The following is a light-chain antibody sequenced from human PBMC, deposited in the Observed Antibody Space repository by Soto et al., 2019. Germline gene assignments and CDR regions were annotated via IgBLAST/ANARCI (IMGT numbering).Light chain of an antibody. J-gene: IGKJ4*01. CDR3: QEYNYWHPIT. CDR1: QSISSK. Sequence: EIVMTHSPATLSVSPVERATLSFSSSQSISSKLAWYQQKPGQAPRLLIYGASTRATGIPVRFSGSGSGTESTLTITSLQPEDFAVYYCQEYNYWHPITFGGGTKVDIK. CDR2: GAS. V-gene: IGKV3-15*01.